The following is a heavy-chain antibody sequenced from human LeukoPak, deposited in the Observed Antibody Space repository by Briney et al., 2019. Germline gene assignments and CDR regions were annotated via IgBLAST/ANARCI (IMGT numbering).Heavy chain of an antibody. J-gene: IGHJ4*02. Sequence: PGGSLRLSCAASGFTFSTYRMNWVRQAPGKGPEWLSYICSSTSTIYNADSVRRGFTISRENAKNSLFMLKDSPRGEETGVYYCVREGDRQGDGDSFRGFDYSGQRTLVTVSS. D-gene: IGHD5-24*01. CDR2: ICSSTSTI. CDR1: GFTFSTYR. V-gene: IGHV3-48*04. CDR3: VREGDRQGDGDSFRGFDY.